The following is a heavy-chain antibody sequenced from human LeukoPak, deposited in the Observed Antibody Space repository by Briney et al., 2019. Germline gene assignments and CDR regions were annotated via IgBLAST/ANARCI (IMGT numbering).Heavy chain of an antibody. CDR2: VSISGSTI. D-gene: IGHD3-10*01. J-gene: IGHJ6*03. CDR1: GFTFSDYY. V-gene: IGHV3-11*01. CDR3: ARDIQKRFGELLYPPYYYYYYMDV. Sequence: GGSLRLSCAASGFTFSDYYMSWLRQAPGKGLEWVSYVSISGSTIYYADSVKGRFTISRDNAKNSLYLQMNSLRAEDTAVYYCARDIQKRFGELLYPPYYYYYYMDVWGKGTTVTVSS.